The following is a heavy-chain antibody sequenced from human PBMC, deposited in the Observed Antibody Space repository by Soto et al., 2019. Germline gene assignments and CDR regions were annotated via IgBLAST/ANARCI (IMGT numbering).Heavy chain of an antibody. D-gene: IGHD3-22*01. J-gene: IGHJ4*02. Sequence: EVQLLESGGGLVQPGGSLRLSCAASGFTFSSYAMSWVRQAPGKGLEWVSAISGSGGSTYYADSVKGRFTISRDNSKTQLYLKRNGLRAEDRAVYYGAKVCIRDSVFFYYDYWGRGTLVTVS. CDR1: GFTFSSYA. V-gene: IGHV3-23*01. CDR3: AKVCIRDSVFFYYDY. CDR2: ISGSGGST.